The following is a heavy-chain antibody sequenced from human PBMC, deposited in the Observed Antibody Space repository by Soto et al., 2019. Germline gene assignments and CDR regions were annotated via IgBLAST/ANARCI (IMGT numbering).Heavy chain of an antibody. CDR2: ISYDGSNK. CDR1: GITISNYF. V-gene: IGHV3-30*03. Sequence: QVQLVESVGGVVQPGRSLRVSCAASGITISNYFMYWVRQAPGKGLEWVAAISYDGSNKHYSDSVKGRFTISRDNSKNTLFLQMNSLRDEDTVVYYCVAGDKYYAMGVWGQGTTVAVSS. CDR3: VAGDKYYAMGV. J-gene: IGHJ6*02. D-gene: IGHD6-6*01.